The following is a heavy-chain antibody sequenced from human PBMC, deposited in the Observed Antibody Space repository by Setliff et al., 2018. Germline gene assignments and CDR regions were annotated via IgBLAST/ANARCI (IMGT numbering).Heavy chain of an antibody. J-gene: IGHJ4*02. Sequence: PGGSLRLSCAASGFTFSNYWMSWVRQAPGKGLEWVANIKEDGSEKYYVDSVKGRFTSSRDNAKNSLYLQMNSLRAEDTAVYYCTRATPDSRNYYYTADYWGQGTLVTVSS. CDR2: IKEDGSEK. CDR1: GFTFSNYW. V-gene: IGHV3-7*03. CDR3: TRATPDSRNYYYTADY. D-gene: IGHD3-16*01.